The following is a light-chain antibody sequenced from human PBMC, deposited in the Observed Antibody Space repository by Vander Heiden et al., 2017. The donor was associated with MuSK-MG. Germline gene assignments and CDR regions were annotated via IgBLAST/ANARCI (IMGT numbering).Light chain of an antibody. Sequence: QSVLTQPPSASGTPGQRVTISCSGSSSNIGSNTVNWYQQLPGTAPKLLTYRNNQRPSGVPDRFSGSKSGTSASLAISGLQSEDEADYSCAAWDDSLNGWVFGGGTKLTVL. V-gene: IGLV1-44*01. CDR2: RNN. CDR1: SSNIGSNT. CDR3: AAWDDSLNGWV. J-gene: IGLJ3*02.